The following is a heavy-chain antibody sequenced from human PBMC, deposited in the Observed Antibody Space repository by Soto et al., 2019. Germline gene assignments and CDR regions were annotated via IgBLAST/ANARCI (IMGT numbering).Heavy chain of an antibody. V-gene: IGHV6-1*01. CDR3: ARDLATMPGRYESRPTDYGMDV. CDR1: GDSVSSNSAS. Sequence: PSQTLSVTCAISGDSVSSNSASWNWIRQSPSRGLEWLGRTYYRSKWYNDYAVSVKSRITINPDTSKNQFSLKLRSVTAADTAVYYCARDLATMPGRYESRPTDYGMDVWGQGTTVTVSS. D-gene: IGHD3-22*01. CDR2: TYYRSKWYN. J-gene: IGHJ6*02.